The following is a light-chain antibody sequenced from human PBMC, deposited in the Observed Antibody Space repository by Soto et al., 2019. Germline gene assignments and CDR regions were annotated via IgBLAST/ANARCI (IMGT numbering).Light chain of an antibody. CDR1: TSNIGSNT. V-gene: IGLV1-44*01. CDR3: AAWDDSLSGYV. CDR2: SNN. Sequence: QSVLTQPPSASGTPGQRVTISCSGSTSNIGSNTVNWYQQLPGTAPKLLIYSNNQRPSGVPDRFSGSKSGTSASLAFSGLQSEDEADYYCAAWDDSLSGYVFGTGTKLTVL. J-gene: IGLJ1*01.